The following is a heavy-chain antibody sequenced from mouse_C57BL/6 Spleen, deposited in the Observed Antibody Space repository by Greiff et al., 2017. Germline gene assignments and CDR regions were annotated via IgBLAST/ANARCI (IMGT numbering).Heavy chain of an antibody. Sequence: QVQLQQPGAELVRPGSSVKLSCKASGYTFTSYWMHWVKQRPIQGLEWIGNIDPSDSETHYNQKFKDKATLTVDKSSSTAYMQLSSLTSEDTAVYYCAAVWGVLFAYWGQGTLVTVSA. J-gene: IGHJ3*01. D-gene: IGHD2-10*02. CDR1: GYTFTSYW. CDR3: AAVWGVLFAY. V-gene: IGHV1-52*01. CDR2: IDPSDSET.